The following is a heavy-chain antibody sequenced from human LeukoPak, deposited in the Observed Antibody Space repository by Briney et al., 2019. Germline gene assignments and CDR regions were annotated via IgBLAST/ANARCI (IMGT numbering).Heavy chain of an antibody. CDR2: ISSSSSYI. Sequence: GGSLRLSCAASGFTFSSYSMNWVRQAPGKGLEWVSSISSSSSYIYYADSVKGRFTISRDNAKNSLYLQMNSLRAEDTAVYYCARFEWNQYYFDYWGQGTLATVSS. D-gene: IGHD1-14*01. CDR1: GFTFSSYS. CDR3: ARFEWNQYYFDY. V-gene: IGHV3-21*01. J-gene: IGHJ4*02.